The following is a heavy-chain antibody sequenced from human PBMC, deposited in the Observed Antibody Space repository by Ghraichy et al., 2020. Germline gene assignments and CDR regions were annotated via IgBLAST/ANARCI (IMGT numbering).Heavy chain of an antibody. CDR2: ISDGAGTI. J-gene: IGHJ4*02. V-gene: IGHV3-48*02. D-gene: IGHD3-10*01. Sequence: GGSLRLSCAASGFTFSRSAMNWVSQAPGKGLEWVAYISDGAGTIHYANSVKGRFTISRDNGKNLLFLQMDNLREDDTAVYYCATYGSGSRFLDHWGQGTLVTVSS. CDR3: ATYGSGSRFLDH. CDR1: GFTFSRSA.